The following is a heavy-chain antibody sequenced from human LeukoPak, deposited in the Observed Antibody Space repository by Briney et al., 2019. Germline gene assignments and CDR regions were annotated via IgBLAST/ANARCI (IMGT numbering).Heavy chain of an antibody. V-gene: IGHV4-59*01. CDR1: GGPISDYY. J-gene: IGHJ5*02. CDR3: SRAVAGSVGWFDP. D-gene: IGHD6-19*01. Sequence: SETLSLTCTVSGGPISDYYWSWIRQSPGKGLEWIGYIYYSGTTNYNPSLKSRVTISVDTSKNQFSLKLSSVTAADTAVYLCSRAVAGSVGWFDPWGQGTLVTVSS. CDR2: IYYSGTT.